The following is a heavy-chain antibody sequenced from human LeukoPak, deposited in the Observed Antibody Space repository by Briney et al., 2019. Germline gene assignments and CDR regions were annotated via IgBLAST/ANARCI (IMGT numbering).Heavy chain of an antibody. CDR3: ARGQRGYCGSGSYYIF. V-gene: IGHV1-8*01. CDR2: MNPNSGNT. CDR1: EYTFISYD. J-gene: IGHJ4*02. D-gene: IGHD3-10*01. Sequence: ASVKVSCKASEYTFISYDINWVRQATGQGLEWMGWMNPNSGNTGYAQKFQGRVTMTRNTSISTAYMELSSLKSEDTAVYYCARGQRGYCGSGSYYIFWGQGTLVTVSS.